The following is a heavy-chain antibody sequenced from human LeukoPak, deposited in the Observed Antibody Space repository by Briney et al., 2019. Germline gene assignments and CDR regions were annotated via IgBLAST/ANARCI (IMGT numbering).Heavy chain of an antibody. J-gene: IGHJ4*02. CDR2: IRYDGSNK. CDR1: GFTFSSDG. Sequence: GGSLRLSCAASGFTFSSDGMHWVRQAPGKGLEWVAFIRYDGSNKYYADSVKGRFTISRDNSKNTLYLQMNSLRAEDTAVYYCASLPLGRTVTTQIDYWGQGTLVTVSS. V-gene: IGHV3-30*02. D-gene: IGHD4-17*01. CDR3: ASLPLGRTVTTQIDY.